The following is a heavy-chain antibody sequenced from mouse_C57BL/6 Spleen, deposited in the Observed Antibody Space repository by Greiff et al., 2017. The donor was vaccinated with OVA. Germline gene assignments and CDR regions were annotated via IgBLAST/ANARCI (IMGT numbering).Heavy chain of an antibody. J-gene: IGHJ1*03. CDR2: ISSGGDYI. V-gene: IGHV5-9-1*02. CDR3: TRDQEVVPNWYFDV. CDR1: GFTFSSYA. Sequence: DVQLVESGEGLVKPGGSLKLSCAASGFTFSSYAMSWVRQTPEKRLEWVAYISSGGDYIYYAETVKGRFTISRDNARNTLYLQMSSLKSEDTAMYYCTRDQEVVPNWYFDVWGTGTTVTVSA. D-gene: IGHD1-1*01.